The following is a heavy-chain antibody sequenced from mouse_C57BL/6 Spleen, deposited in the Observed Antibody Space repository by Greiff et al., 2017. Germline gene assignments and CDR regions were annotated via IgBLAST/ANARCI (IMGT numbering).Heavy chain of an antibody. V-gene: IGHV1-50*01. J-gene: IGHJ2*01. CDR1: GYTFTSYW. CDR2: IDPSDSYT. D-gene: IGHD4-1*01. Sequence: QVQLQPPGAELVKPGASVKLSCKASGYTFTSYWMQWVKQRPGQGLEWIGEIDPSDSYTNYNQKFKGKATLTVDTSSSTAYMQLSSLTSEDSAVYYCARSNWCFDYWGQGTTLTVSS. CDR3: ARSNWCFDY.